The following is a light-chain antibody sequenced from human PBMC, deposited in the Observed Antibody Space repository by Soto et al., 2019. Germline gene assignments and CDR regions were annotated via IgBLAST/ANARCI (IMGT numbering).Light chain of an antibody. V-gene: IGLV2-14*01. Sequence: QSVLTQPASVSGSPGQSITISCTGTSSDVGGYNYVSWYQQHPGKAPKFMIYDVSNRPSGVSNRFSGSKSGNTASLTISGLQAEDEADYYCSSYTSSSTLGVFGTGTRSPS. CDR2: DVS. CDR3: SSYTSSSTLGV. J-gene: IGLJ1*01. CDR1: SSDVGGYNY.